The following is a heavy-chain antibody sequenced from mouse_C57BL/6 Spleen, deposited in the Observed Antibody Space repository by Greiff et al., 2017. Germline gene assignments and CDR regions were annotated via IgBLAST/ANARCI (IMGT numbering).Heavy chain of an antibody. CDR3: ARFLYDGYYGAMDY. CDR1: GFTFSDYG. CDR2: ISSGSSTI. V-gene: IGHV5-17*01. Sequence: EVQLVESGGGLVKPGGSLKLSCAASGFTFSDYGMHWVRQAPEKGLEWVAYISSGSSTIYYADTVKGRFTISRDNAKNTLFLQMTSLRSEDTAMYYCARFLYDGYYGAMDYWGQGTSVTVSS. J-gene: IGHJ4*01. D-gene: IGHD2-3*01.